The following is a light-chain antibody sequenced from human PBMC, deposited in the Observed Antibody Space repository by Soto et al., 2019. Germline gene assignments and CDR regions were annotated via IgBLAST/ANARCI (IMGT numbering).Light chain of an antibody. CDR2: SNN. CDR1: TSNIGSNY. V-gene: IGLV1-47*02. J-gene: IGLJ2*01. Sequence: QSVLTQPPSASGTPGQRVTISCSGSTSNIGSNYVFWYQQLPGTAPKLLIYSNNQRPSGVPDRFSGSKSDTSASLAISGLRSEDEADYYCASWDDSLSGRVVFGGGTQLTVL. CDR3: ASWDDSLSGRVV.